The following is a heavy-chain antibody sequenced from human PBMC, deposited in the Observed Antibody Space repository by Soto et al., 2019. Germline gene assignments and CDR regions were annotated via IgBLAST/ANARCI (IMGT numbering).Heavy chain of an antibody. Sequence: LETLSLTCTVSGGSISSYYWSWIRQPPGKGLEWIGYIYYSGSTNYNPSLKSRVTISVDTSKNQFSLKLSSVTAADTAVYYCARRQSGYGDYYFDYWGQGTLVTVSS. CDR3: ARRQSGYGDYYFDY. CDR2: IYYSGST. J-gene: IGHJ4*02. V-gene: IGHV4-59*08. D-gene: IGHD4-17*01. CDR1: GGSISSYY.